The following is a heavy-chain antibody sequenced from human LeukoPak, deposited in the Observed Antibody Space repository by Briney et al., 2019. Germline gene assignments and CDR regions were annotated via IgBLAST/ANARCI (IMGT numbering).Heavy chain of an antibody. CDR2: IYPGDSDT. V-gene: IGHV5-51*01. CDR3: ARRAMAAAGTGSGLYNWFDP. CDR1: GYSFTSYW. J-gene: IGHJ5*02. D-gene: IGHD6-13*01. Sequence: GESLKISCKGSGYSFTSYWIGWVRQMPGKGLEWMGIIYPGDSDTRYSPSFQGQVTISADKSISTAYLQWSSLKASDTAMYYCARRAMAAAGTGSGLYNWFDPWGQGTLVTVSS.